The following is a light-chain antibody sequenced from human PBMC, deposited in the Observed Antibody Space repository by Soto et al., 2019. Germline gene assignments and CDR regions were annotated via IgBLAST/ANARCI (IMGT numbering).Light chain of an antibody. V-gene: IGKV3-15*01. CDR1: QSISSD. J-gene: IGKJ1*01. Sequence: EVVMTQSPATLSVSPGERATLSCRASQSISSDLAWYQQKPGQAPRLLIYGASTRASDIPARFSGSGSGTEFTLTISSLQSEDFAVYYCQQYNNWPPWTFGQGTKV. CDR3: QQYNNWPPWT. CDR2: GAS.